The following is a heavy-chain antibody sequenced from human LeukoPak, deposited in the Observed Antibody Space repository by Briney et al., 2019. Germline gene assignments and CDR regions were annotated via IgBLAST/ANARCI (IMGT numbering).Heavy chain of an antibody. V-gene: IGHV1-46*01. CDR3: AREGGSYDHAFDI. D-gene: IGHD1-26*01. J-gene: IGHJ3*02. CDR2: INPSGGST. CDR1: LYTPTVFY. Sequence: ASLCVSSAPFLYTPTVFYMQSVPQAPGQGGEWMGIINPSGGSTSYAQKFQARVTMSRDMSTSTVYMELSSLRSEDTAVYYCAREGGSYDHAFDIWGQGTMVTVSS.